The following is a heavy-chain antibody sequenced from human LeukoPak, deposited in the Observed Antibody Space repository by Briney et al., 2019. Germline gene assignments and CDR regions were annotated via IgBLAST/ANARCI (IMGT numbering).Heavy chain of an antibody. D-gene: IGHD2-21*02. J-gene: IGHJ4*02. CDR1: GFTLSSYE. CDR2: ISSSGSTI. V-gene: IGHV3-48*03. Sequence: GGSLRLSCAASGFTLSSYEMNWVRQAPGKGLEWVSYISSSGSTIYYADSVKGRFTISRDNAKNSLYLQMNSLRAEDTAVYYCARAPTVVTADYFDYWGQGTLVTVSS. CDR3: ARAPTVVTADYFDY.